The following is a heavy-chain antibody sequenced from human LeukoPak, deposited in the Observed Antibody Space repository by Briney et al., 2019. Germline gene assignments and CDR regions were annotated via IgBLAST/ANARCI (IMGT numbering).Heavy chain of an antibody. D-gene: IGHD3-9*01. Sequence: SETLSLTCTVSGGSISSSSYYWGWIRQPPGKGLEWIGYIYYSGSTNYNPSLKSRVTISVDTSKNQFSLKLSSVTAADTAVYYCASSNILAGFWFDPWGQGALVTVSS. CDR3: ASSNILAGFWFDP. J-gene: IGHJ5*02. CDR1: GGSISSSSYY. CDR2: IYYSGST. V-gene: IGHV4-61*05.